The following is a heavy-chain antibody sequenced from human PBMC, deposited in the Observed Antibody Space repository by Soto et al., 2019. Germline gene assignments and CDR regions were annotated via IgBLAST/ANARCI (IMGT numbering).Heavy chain of an antibody. D-gene: IGHD6-19*01. V-gene: IGHV1-8*01. J-gene: IGHJ6*03. Sequence: ASVKVSCKASGYTFTSYDINWVRQATGQGLEWMGWMNPNSGNTGYAQKFQGRVTMTRNTSISTAYMELSSLRSEDTAVYYCARRGSGWYGYYYYYMDVWGKGTTVTVSS. CDR1: GYTFTSYD. CDR2: MNPNSGNT. CDR3: ARRGSGWYGYYYYYMDV.